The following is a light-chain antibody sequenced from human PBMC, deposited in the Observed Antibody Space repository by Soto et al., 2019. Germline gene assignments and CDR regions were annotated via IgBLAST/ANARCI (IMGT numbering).Light chain of an antibody. CDR1: QVINNW. CDR2: AAS. J-gene: IGKJ3*01. V-gene: IGKV1-12*02. CDR3: QQANSFPFT. Sequence: DIQMTQSPSSVSASVGDRVTITCRASQVINNWLAWYQQKPGKAPNLLIYAASTLQSGVPSRFSGSGSGTDFTLTIRSLQPEDFATYYCQQANSFPFTFGPGTKVDLK.